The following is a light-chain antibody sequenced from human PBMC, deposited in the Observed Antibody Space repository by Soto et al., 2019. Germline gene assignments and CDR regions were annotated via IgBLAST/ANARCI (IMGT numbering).Light chain of an antibody. CDR3: SSYISNSIVV. J-gene: IGLJ2*01. CDR1: SSDVGDYNY. Sequence: QSVLTQPASVSGAPGQSITISCTGTSSDVGDYNYVSWYQQHPGKAPKLMIYEVSHRLSGVSNRFSGSKSGYTASLTISGLQDEDEADHYCSSYISNSIVVFGGGTQLTVL. CDR2: EVS. V-gene: IGLV2-14*01.